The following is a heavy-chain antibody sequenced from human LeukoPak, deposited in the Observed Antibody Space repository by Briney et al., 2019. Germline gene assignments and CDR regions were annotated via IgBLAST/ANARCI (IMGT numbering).Heavy chain of an antibody. CDR2: IGSSGRPI. J-gene: IGHJ3*02. CDR3: ARNYYDSSGYYHPGAFDI. D-gene: IGHD3-22*01. CDR1: GFIFSSYE. V-gene: IGHV3-48*03. Sequence: QPGGSLRLSCAASGFIFSSYEMNWVRQAPGKGLEWVSFIGSSGRPIYYADSVKGRFTISRDNAKNSLYLQMSTLRAEDTAVYYCARNYYDSSGYYHPGAFDIWGQGTMVTVSS.